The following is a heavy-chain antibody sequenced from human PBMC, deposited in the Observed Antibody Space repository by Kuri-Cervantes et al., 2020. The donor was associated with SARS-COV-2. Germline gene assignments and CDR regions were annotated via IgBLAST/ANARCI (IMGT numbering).Heavy chain of an antibody. CDR2: IRSKANSYAT. J-gene: IGHJ3*02. V-gene: IGHV3-73*01. Sequence: GESLKISCAASGFTFSSYAMSWVRQASGKGLEWVGRIRSKANSYATAYAASVKGRFTISRDDSKNTAYLQMNSLKTEDTAAYYCTRPLTGLDDAFDIWGQGTMVTVSS. D-gene: IGHD7-27*01. CDR1: GFTFSSYA. CDR3: TRPLTGLDDAFDI.